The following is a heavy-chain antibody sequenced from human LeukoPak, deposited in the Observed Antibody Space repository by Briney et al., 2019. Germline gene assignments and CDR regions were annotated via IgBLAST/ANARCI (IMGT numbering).Heavy chain of an antibody. Sequence: GGSLRLSCAASGFTVSDYYMSWIRQAPGKGLEWVSYISSSGSTIYYADSVKGRFTISRDNAKNSLYLQMNSLRAEDTAVYYCARDVAGDDRYYYYGMEGWGQGTTVTVSS. CDR3: ARDVAGDDRYYYYGMEG. V-gene: IGHV3-11*01. CDR1: GFTVSDYY. J-gene: IGHJ6*02. CDR2: ISSSGSTI. D-gene: IGHD3-10*01.